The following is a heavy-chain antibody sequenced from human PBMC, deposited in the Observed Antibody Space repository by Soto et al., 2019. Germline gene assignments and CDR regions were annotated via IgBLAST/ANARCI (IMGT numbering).Heavy chain of an antibody. J-gene: IGHJ3*02. CDR3: ARVVGIVVESGDASDI. Sequence: GGSLRLSCAASGFTFSSYSMNWVRQAPGKGLEWVSSISSSSSYIYYADSVKGRFTISRDNAKNSLYLQMNSLRAEDTAVYYCARVVGIVVESGDASDIWGQGTMVTVSS. CDR2: ISSSSSYI. D-gene: IGHD3-22*01. CDR1: GFTFSSYS. V-gene: IGHV3-21*01.